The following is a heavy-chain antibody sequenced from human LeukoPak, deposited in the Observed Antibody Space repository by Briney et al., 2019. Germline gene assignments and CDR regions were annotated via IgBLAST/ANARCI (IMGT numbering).Heavy chain of an antibody. Sequence: SETLSLTCNVSGGSVSSSSYYWGWIRQPPGKGLEWIGSIYYSGSTYYNPSLKCRVTISVDTSKNHFSLKLSSVTAADTAVYYCARMGQGVRAYFDYWGQGTLVTVSS. D-gene: IGHD1-26*01. V-gene: IGHV4-39*02. CDR2: IYYSGST. CDR1: GGSVSSSSYY. CDR3: ARMGQGVRAYFDY. J-gene: IGHJ4*02.